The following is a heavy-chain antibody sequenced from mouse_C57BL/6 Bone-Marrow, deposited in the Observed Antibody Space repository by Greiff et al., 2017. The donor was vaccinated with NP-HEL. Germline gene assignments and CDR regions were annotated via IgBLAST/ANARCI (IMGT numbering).Heavy chain of an antibody. CDR1: GFTFSSYG. D-gene: IGHD2-5*01. J-gene: IGHJ3*01. V-gene: IGHV5-6*01. CDR2: ISSGGSYT. Sequence: DVQLVESGGDLVKPGGSLKLSCAASGFTFSSYGMSWVRQTPDKRLEWVATISSGGSYTYYPDSVKGRFTISRDNAKNTLYLQMSSLKSEDTAMYYCARPSNFSWFAYWGQGTLVTVSA. CDR3: ARPSNFSWFAY.